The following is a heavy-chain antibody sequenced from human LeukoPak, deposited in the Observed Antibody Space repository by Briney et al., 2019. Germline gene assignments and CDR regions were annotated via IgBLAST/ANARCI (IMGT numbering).Heavy chain of an antibody. V-gene: IGHV3-23*01. J-gene: IGHJ4*02. D-gene: IGHD5-18*01. CDR2: ISGSGGST. CDR3: APEGGSSYDY. CDR1: GFTLSSYA. Sequence: GGSLRLSCAASGFTLSSYAMSWVRQAPGKGLEWVSAISGSGGSTYYADSVKGRFTISRDNAKNTLYLEMNSLRAEDTALYYCAPEGGSSYDYWGQGTLVTVSS.